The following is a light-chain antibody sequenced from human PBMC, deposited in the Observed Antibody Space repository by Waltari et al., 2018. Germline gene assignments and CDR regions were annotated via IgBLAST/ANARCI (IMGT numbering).Light chain of an antibody. V-gene: IGKV4-1*01. CDR3: QQYYTTPLT. CDR1: SLLYSSSNENY. Sequence: SLLYSSSNENYLAWYQHKPGQPPKLLIYCASTRKTGVPDRFSGSGSGTDFILTISSLQAEDVAVYYCQQYYTTPLTFGGGTKVVI. CDR2: CAS. J-gene: IGKJ4*01.